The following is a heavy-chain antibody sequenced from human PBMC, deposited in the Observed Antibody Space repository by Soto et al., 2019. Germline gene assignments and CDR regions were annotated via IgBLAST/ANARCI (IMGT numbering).Heavy chain of an antibody. CDR3: AKPARNYDFWSGYFDY. D-gene: IGHD3-3*01. Sequence: EVQLLESGGGLVQPGGSLRLSCAASGFTFSSYAMSWVRQAPGKGLEWVSAISGSGGSTYYADSVKGRFTISRDNYKNTLYLQMNSLRAEDTAVYYCAKPARNYDFWSGYFDYWGQGTLVTVSS. CDR1: GFTFSSYA. V-gene: IGHV3-23*01. J-gene: IGHJ4*02. CDR2: ISGSGGST.